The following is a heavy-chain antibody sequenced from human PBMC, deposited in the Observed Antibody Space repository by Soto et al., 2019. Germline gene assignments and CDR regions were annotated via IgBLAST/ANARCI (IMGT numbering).Heavy chain of an antibody. CDR2: FYYSGST. Sequence: QVQLQESGPGLVKPSETLSLTCTVSGGSVSSGSYYWSWIRQPPGKGLEWIGYFYYSGSTNYNPSLKSRVTISVDTSKNQFSLKLSSVTAADTAVYYCARDYDFWSGYYRKYYGMDVWGQGTTVTVSS. J-gene: IGHJ6*02. CDR3: ARDYDFWSGYYRKYYGMDV. V-gene: IGHV4-61*01. D-gene: IGHD3-3*01. CDR1: GGSVSSGSYY.